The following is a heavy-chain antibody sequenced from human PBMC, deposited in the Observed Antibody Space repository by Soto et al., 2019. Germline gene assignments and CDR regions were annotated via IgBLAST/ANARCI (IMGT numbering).Heavy chain of an antibody. D-gene: IGHD4-17*01. V-gene: IGHV3-23*01. CDR2: ISGSGGST. J-gene: IGHJ6*02. CDR1: GFTFSSYA. Sequence: GGSLRLSCAASGFTFSSYAMSWVRQAPGKGLEWVSAISGSGGSTYYADSVKGRFTISRDNSKNTLYLQMNSLRAEDTAVYYCAKDTYYGDLRHGMDVWGQGTTVTVSS. CDR3: AKDTYYGDLRHGMDV.